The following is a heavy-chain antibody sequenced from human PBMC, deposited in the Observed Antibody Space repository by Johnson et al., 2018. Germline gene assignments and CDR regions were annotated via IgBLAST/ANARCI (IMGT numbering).Heavy chain of an antibody. D-gene: IGHD1-26*01. V-gene: IGHV3-30*18. CDR2: ISYDGSNK. CDR1: GFTFSSYG. CDR3: AKESGGGRDAFDI. J-gene: IGHJ3*02. Sequence: VQLVESGGGVVQPGRSXRLSCAASGFTFSSYGMHWVRQAPGKGLEWVAVISYDGSNKYFADSVKGRFTISRDNSKNTLYLQMNSLRAEDTAVYYCAKESGGGRDAFDIWGQGTMVTVSS.